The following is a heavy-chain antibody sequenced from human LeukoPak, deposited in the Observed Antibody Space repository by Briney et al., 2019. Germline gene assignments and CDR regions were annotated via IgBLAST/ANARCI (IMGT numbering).Heavy chain of an antibody. CDR2: ISSSSSYI. D-gene: IGHD6-19*01. Sequence: PGGSLRLSCAASGFTLSNFCINWVRQAPGKGLEWVSSISSSSSYISYADSVKGRFTISRDNAKNSLDLQMNSLRAEDTAVYYCAIDRYSSGWYTFDYWGQGTLVTVSS. CDR3: AIDRYSSGWYTFDY. J-gene: IGHJ4*02. CDR1: GFTLSNFC. V-gene: IGHV3-21*01.